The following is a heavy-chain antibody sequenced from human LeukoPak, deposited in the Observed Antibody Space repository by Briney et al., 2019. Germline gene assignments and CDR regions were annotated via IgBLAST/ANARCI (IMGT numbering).Heavy chain of an antibody. CDR2: ISGSGGST. CDR3: ANPARGWLRSLSAY. Sequence: GGSLRLSCAASGFTFSSYAMSWVRQAPGKGLEWVSAISGSGGSTYYADSVKGRFTISRENSKNTLYLQMNTLRAEDTAVYSCANPARGWLRSLSAYWGKGTLVTVSS. V-gene: IGHV3-23*01. J-gene: IGHJ4*02. CDR1: GFTFSSYA. D-gene: IGHD6-19*01.